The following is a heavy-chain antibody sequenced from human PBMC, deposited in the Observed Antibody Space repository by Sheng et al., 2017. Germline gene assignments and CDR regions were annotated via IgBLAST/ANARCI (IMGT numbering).Heavy chain of an antibody. CDR1: GGSFSGYY. Sequence: QVQLQQWGAGLLKPSETLSLTCAVYGGSFSGYYWSWIRQPPGKGLEWIGEINHSGSTNYNPSLKSRVTISVDTSKNQFSLKLSSVTAADTAVYYCARANPMVRGVTGFDYWGQGTLVTVSS. CDR3: ARANPMVRGVTGFDY. V-gene: IGHV4-34*01. D-gene: IGHD3-10*01. J-gene: IGHJ4*02. CDR2: INHSGST.